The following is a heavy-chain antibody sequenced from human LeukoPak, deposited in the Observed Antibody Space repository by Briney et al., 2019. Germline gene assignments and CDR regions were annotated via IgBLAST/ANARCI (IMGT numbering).Heavy chain of an antibody. CDR1: GFTFSSYA. CDR3: AKDSLLPPSGWQDY. Sequence: GGSLRLSCAASGFTFSSYAMSWVRQAPGKGLEWVSAISGSGGSTYYADSVTGRFTISRDNSKNTLYLQMNSLRAEDTAVYYCAKDSLLPPSGWQDYWGQGTLVTVSS. V-gene: IGHV3-23*01. J-gene: IGHJ4*02. CDR2: ISGSGGST. D-gene: IGHD6-19*01.